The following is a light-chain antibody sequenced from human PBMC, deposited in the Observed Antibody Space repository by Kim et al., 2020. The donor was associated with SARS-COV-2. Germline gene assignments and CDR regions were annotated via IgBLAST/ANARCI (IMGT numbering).Light chain of an antibody. CDR2: AAS. CDR3: QQLNSYPWT. V-gene: IGKV1-9*01. J-gene: IGKJ1*01. Sequence: ASVGDRVTLTRRASQGISSYLAWYQQKPGKAPKLLIYAASTLQSGVPSRVSGSGSGTEFTLTISSLQPEDFATYDCQQLNSYPWTFGQGTKVEIK. CDR1: QGISSY.